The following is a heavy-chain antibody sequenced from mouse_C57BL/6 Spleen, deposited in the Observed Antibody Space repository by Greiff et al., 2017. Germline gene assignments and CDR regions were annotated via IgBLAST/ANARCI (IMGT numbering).Heavy chain of an antibody. CDR2: ISSGGSYT. CDR1: GFTFSSYG. J-gene: IGHJ1*03. V-gene: IGHV5-6*02. D-gene: IGHD4-1*01. CDR3: ASTGTMGYFDV. Sequence: DVKLVESGGDLVKPGGSLKLSCAASGFTFSSYGMSWVRQTPDKRLEWVATISSGGSYTYYPDSVKGRFTISRDNAKNTLYLQMSSLKSEDTAMYYCASTGTMGYFDVWGTGTTVTVSS.